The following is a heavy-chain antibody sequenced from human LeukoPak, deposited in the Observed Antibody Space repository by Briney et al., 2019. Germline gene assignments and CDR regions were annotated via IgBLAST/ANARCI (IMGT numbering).Heavy chain of an antibody. CDR2: ISSGGGTI. D-gene: IGHD3-22*01. J-gene: IGHJ4*02. V-gene: IGHV3-48*03. CDR3: ARIRADSSGYYYKYFDF. CDR1: GFTFSSYA. Sequence: GGSLRLSCAASGFTFSSYAMSWVRQAPGKGREWVSYISSGGGTIYYADSVKGRFTISRDNAKNSLYLQMNSLRAEDTAVYYCARIRADSSGYYYKYFDFWGQGTLVTVSS.